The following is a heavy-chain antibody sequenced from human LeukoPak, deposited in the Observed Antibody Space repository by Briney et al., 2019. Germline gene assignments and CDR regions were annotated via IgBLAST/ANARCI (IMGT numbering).Heavy chain of an antibody. J-gene: IGHJ5*02. V-gene: IGHV3-33*08. D-gene: IGHD6-13*01. CDR1: GFSFSDFS. Sequence: GGSLRLSCAASGFSFSDFSMHWVRQAPGKGLEWVAVIWYDGSNEYYADSVKGRFTISRDTSKSTLYLQMNSLRAEDTAVYYCARGALQLVPRTGFDPWGQGTLVTVSS. CDR2: IWYDGSNE. CDR3: ARGALQLVPRTGFDP.